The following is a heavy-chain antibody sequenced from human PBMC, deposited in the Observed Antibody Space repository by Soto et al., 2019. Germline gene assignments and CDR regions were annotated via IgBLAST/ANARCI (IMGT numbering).Heavy chain of an antibody. Sequence: EVQLLESGGGLVQPGRSLRLSCAVSGLTFSNYGMNWVRQAPGKGLEWVSGIDGTGDSTYYADSVKGRFTISRDNSKNTLYLQMNSLRAEDTAIYYCAGGLDYWGQGTLVTVSS. V-gene: IGHV3-23*01. CDR2: IDGTGDST. CDR1: GLTFSNYG. CDR3: AGGLDY. J-gene: IGHJ4*02.